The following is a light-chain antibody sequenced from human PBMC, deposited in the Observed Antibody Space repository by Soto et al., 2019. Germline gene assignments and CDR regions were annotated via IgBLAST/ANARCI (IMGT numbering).Light chain of an antibody. CDR2: GAS. J-gene: IGKJ3*01. CDR3: QKYGASPLT. CDR1: QSVSSDY. Sequence: EIVLTQSPDTLSLSPGERATLSCRASQSVSSDYLVWYQQKPGLPPRLLIYGASRRTTGIPDRFGGSGSGTDFTLTISRLEAEDFAVYYCQKYGASPLTFGPGTTVDIK. V-gene: IGKV3-20*01.